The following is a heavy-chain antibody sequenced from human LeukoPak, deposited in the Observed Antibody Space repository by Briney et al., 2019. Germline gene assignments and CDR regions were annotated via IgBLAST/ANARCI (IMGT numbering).Heavy chain of an antibody. CDR3: ARSHYDSSGSYYFDY. CDR1: GGPISSYY. Sequence: SETLSLTCTVSGGPISSYYWSWIRQPPGQGLEWIGYIYYSGSTNYNTSLKSRVTISVDTSKNQFYLKLSSVTAADTAVYYCARSHYDSSGSYYFDYWGQGTLVTVSS. D-gene: IGHD3-22*01. V-gene: IGHV4-59*01. CDR2: IYYSGST. J-gene: IGHJ4*02.